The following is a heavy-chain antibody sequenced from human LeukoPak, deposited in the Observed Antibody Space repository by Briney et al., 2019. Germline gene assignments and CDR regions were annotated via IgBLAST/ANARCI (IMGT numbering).Heavy chain of an antibody. Sequence: ASVTVSCKASGYTFTSYGISWVRQAPGQGLEWMGWISAYNGNTNYAQKLQGRVTMTTDTSTSTAYMELRSLRSDDTAVYYCARDDRWKAAAGTPTLEYWGQGTLVTVSS. V-gene: IGHV1-18*01. J-gene: IGHJ4*02. CDR2: ISAYNGNT. CDR1: GYTFTSYG. CDR3: ARDDRWKAAAGTPTLEY. D-gene: IGHD6-13*01.